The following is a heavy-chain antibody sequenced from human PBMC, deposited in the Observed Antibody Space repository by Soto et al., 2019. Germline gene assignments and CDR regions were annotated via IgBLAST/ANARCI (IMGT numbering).Heavy chain of an antibody. CDR1: GFSLTTTGVG. CDR2: VYWNDER. CDR3: AHYDSSGYFSHFAS. J-gene: IGHJ4*02. V-gene: IGHV2-5*01. Sequence: QIALQESGPTVVKPTQTLTLTCTFSGFSLTTTGVGVGWIRHAPGKALEWLAMVYWNDERRYSPSLKSRLTSTQDTSKNQVVLTMTYMDPVDTATYFCAHYDSSGYFSHFASWGQGTLVTVSS. D-gene: IGHD3-22*01.